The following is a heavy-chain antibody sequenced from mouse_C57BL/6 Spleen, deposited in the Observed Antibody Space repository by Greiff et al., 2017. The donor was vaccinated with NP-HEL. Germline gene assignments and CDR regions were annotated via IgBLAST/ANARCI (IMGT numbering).Heavy chain of an antibody. CDR2: IYPRSGNT. Sequence: VQLQESGAELARPGASVKLSCKASGYTFTSYGISWVKQRTGQGLEWIGEIYPRSGNTYYNEKFKGKATLTADKSSSTAYMQLSSLTSEDSAVYYCARFDGYYGFAYWGQGTLVTVSA. D-gene: IGHD2-3*01. CDR1: GYTFTSYG. V-gene: IGHV1-81*01. CDR3: ARFDGYYGFAY. J-gene: IGHJ3*01.